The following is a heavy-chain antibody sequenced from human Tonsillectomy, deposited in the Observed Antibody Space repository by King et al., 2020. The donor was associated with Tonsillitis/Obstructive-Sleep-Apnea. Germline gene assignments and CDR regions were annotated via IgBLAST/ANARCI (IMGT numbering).Heavy chain of an antibody. CDR3: AGGYDYSSYEGRFDY. D-gene: IGHD4-11*01. J-gene: IGHJ4*02. CDR2: IYYSGST. V-gene: IGHV4-59*08. CDR1: GGSISSYY. Sequence: QLQESGPGLVKPSETLSLTCTVSGGSISSYYWSWIRQPPGKGLEWIGYIYYSGSTNYNPSLKSRVTISVDTPKNQFSLKLSSVTAADTAVYYCAGGYDYSSYEGRFDYWGQGTVVTVSS.